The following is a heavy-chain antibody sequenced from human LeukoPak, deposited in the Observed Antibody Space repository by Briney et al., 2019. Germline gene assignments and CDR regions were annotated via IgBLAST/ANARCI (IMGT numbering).Heavy chain of an antibody. D-gene: IGHD6-13*01. V-gene: IGHV1-2*02. CDR3: ARHRSSWVQYYYMDV. Sequence: ASVKVSCKASGYTFTGYYMHWVRQAPGQGLEWMGWINPNSGGTNYAQKFQGRVTMTRDTSISTAYMELSRLRSDDTAVYYCARHRSSWVQYYYMDVWGKGTTVTVSS. CDR2: INPNSGGT. J-gene: IGHJ6*03. CDR1: GYTFTGYY.